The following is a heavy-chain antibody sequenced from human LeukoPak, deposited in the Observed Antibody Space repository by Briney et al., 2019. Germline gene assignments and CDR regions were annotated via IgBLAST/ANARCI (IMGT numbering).Heavy chain of an antibody. V-gene: IGHV3-23*01. Sequence: GGSLRLSCAASGFTFSSYAMSWVRQAPGKGPEWVSAISGSGGSTYYADSVKGRFTISRDNSKNTLYLQMNSLRAEDTAVYYCAKAERYCSSTSCPPWYFDYWGQGTLVTVSS. CDR1: GFTFSSYA. CDR2: ISGSGGST. D-gene: IGHD2-2*01. CDR3: AKAERYCSSTSCPPWYFDY. J-gene: IGHJ4*02.